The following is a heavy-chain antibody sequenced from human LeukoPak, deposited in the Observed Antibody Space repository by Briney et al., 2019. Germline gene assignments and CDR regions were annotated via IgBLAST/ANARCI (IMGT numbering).Heavy chain of an antibody. V-gene: IGHV1-18*01. CDR2: ISAYNGNT. CDR1: GYTFTSYG. J-gene: IGHJ5*02. D-gene: IGHD2-2*01. Sequence: ASVKVSCKASGYTFTSYGISWVRQAPGQGLEWMGWISAYNGNTNYAQKLQGRVTMTTDTSTSTAYMELRSLRSDDTAVYYCARIVTQCCSSTSCPRGGSWFDPWGQGTLVTVSS. CDR3: ARIVTQCCSSTSCPRGGSWFDP.